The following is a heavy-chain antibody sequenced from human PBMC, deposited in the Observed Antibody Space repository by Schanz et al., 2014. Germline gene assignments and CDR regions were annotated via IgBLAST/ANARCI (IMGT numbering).Heavy chain of an antibody. V-gene: IGHV3-30*18. CDR2: MSYDGSIK. CDR3: AKGMGYCSGGTCYDYYYYGLDV. J-gene: IGHJ6*02. Sequence: QVQLVESGGGVVQPGRSLRLSCAASGFTFSSYGMHWVRQAPGKGLEWVAAMSYDGSIKYYGDSVKGRFTISRDNSKNTLYLHMNTLRSEDTAVYYCAKGMGYCSGGTCYDYYYYGLDVWGQGTTVTVSS. D-gene: IGHD2-15*01. CDR1: GFTFSSYG.